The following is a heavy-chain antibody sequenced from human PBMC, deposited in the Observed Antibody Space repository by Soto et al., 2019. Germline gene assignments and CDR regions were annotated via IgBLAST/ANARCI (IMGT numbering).Heavy chain of an antibody. V-gene: IGHV4-31*03. CDR2: IYYSGST. D-gene: IGHD4-17*01. CDR3: ARSPEATVTAFDY. CDR1: GGSISSGGYY. J-gene: IGHJ4*02. Sequence: QVQLQESGPGLVKPSQTLSLTCTVSGGSISSGGYYWSWIRQHPGKGLEWIGYIYYSGSTYYNPSLQRRVTLPVDTSKNQFSLKLSSVTAADTAVYSCARSPEATVTAFDYWGQGTLVTVSS.